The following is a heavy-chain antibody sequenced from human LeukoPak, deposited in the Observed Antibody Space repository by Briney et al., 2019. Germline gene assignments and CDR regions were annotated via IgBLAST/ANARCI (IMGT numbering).Heavy chain of an antibody. CDR1: GGSFSGYY. Sequence: SETLSLTCAVYGGSFSGYYWSWIRQPPGKRLEWIGEINHSGSTNYNPSLKSRVTISVDTSKNQFSLKLSSVTAADTAVYYCARHVLLWFGEIHIDIRGQGTMVTVSS. D-gene: IGHD3-10*01. V-gene: IGHV4-34*01. CDR3: ARHVLLWFGEIHIDI. CDR2: INHSGST. J-gene: IGHJ3*02.